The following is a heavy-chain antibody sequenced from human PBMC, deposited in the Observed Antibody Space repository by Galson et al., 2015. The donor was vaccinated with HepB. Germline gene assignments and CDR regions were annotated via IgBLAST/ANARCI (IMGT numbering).Heavy chain of an antibody. CDR2: IIPIFGTA. Sequence: SVKVSCKASGGTFSSYAISWVRQAPGQGLVWMGGIIPIFGTANYAQKFQGRVTITADESTSTAYMELSSLRSEDTAVYYCARGGAYYDSSGYPFDYWGQGTLVTVSS. CDR3: ARGGAYYDSSGYPFDY. J-gene: IGHJ4*02. V-gene: IGHV1-69*13. CDR1: GGTFSSYA. D-gene: IGHD3-22*01.